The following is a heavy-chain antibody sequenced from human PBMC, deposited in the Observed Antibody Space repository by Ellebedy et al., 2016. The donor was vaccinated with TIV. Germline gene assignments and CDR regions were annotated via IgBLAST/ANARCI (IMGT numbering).Heavy chain of an antibody. Sequence: MPSETLSLTCTVSGGSISRSSYYRGWIRQPPGKGLEWIGSIYYSGSTYYNPSLKSRVTISVDTSKNQFSLKLSSVTAADTAVYYCARQAAYYYDSTATGLMDNWFDPWGQGTLVTVSS. V-gene: IGHV4-39*01. CDR2: IYYSGST. J-gene: IGHJ5*02. D-gene: IGHD3-22*01. CDR3: ARQAAYYYDSTATGLMDNWFDP. CDR1: GGSISRSSYY.